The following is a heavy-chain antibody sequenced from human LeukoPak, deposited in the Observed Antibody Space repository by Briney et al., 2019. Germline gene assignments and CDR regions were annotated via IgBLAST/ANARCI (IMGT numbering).Heavy chain of an antibody. V-gene: IGHV4-59*08. D-gene: IGHD2-21*01. CDR1: GDSINSYH. CDR2: FYYSGVT. Sequence: PSETLSLTCTISGDSINSYHWSWLRQPPGSKLEWIGYFYYSGVTNYNPSLKSRVTISVDTSKNQFSLKLSSVTAADTAVYYCARLYGIVVVKVYYFDYWGQGTLVTVSS. CDR3: ARLYGIVVVKVYYFDY. J-gene: IGHJ4*02.